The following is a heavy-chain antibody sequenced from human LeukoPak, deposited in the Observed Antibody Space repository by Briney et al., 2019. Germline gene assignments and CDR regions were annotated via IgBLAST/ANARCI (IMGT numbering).Heavy chain of an antibody. Sequence: GGSLRLSCAASGFTVSSNYMSWVRQAPGKGLEWVSIIYIGGTTYYADSVKGRFTISRDNSNNTLYLQMNSLRAEDTAVYYCARDAERIRATDGFDIWGQGTMVTVSS. J-gene: IGHJ3*02. CDR3: ARDAERIRATDGFDI. CDR1: GFTVSSNY. V-gene: IGHV3-66*01. CDR2: IYIGGTT. D-gene: IGHD3-10*01.